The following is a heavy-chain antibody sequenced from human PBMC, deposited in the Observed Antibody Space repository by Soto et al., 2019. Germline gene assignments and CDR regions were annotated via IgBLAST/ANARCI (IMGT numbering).Heavy chain of an antibody. CDR1: GFNFRAYA. Sequence: EVQLLESGGALVQPGGSLRLSCAASGFNFRAYAMSWVRQAPGKGLEWVSGLVGSGDSIFYAASARGRFTVSRDNSKNTLFLQMNSLKAEDTAVYYCAKDGVANNGVWEAFDMWGRGTTVTVSS. CDR2: LVGSGDSI. D-gene: IGHD2-8*01. V-gene: IGHV3-23*01. J-gene: IGHJ3*02. CDR3: AKDGVANNGVWEAFDM.